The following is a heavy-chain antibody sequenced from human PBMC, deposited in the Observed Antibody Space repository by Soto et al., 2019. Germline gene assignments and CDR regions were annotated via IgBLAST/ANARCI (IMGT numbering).Heavy chain of an antibody. J-gene: IGHJ4*02. CDR1: GGSISSYY. D-gene: IGHD6-13*01. CDR3: ARDSAAGIDY. CDR2: IYYSGST. V-gene: IGHV4-59*12. Sequence: SETLSLTCTVSGGSISSYYWSWIRQPPGKGLEWIGYIYYSGSTNYNPSLKSRVTISVDTSKNQFSLKLSSVTAADTAVYYCARDSAAGIDYWGQGTLVTVSS.